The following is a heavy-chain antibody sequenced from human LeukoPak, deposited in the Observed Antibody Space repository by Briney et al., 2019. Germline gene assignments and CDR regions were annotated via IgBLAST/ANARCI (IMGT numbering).Heavy chain of an antibody. V-gene: IGHV6-1*01. J-gene: IGHJ3*02. Sequence: SQTLSLTCAISGDSVSSNSAAWDWIRQSPSRGLEWLGRTYYRSKWYNDYAVSLKSRITINPVTSKNQFSLQLNSVTPEDTAVYYCARTGYSSRWSLDAFDIWGQGTRVTVSS. CDR2: TYYRSKWYN. CDR1: GDSVSSNSAA. D-gene: IGHD6-13*01. CDR3: ARTGYSSRWSLDAFDI.